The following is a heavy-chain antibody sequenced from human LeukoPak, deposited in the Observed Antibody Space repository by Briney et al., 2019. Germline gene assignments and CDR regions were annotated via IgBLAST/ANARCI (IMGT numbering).Heavy chain of an antibody. CDR3: VHTRGGYREFDY. D-gene: IGHD5-18*01. CDR1: GFSLSTSGVG. J-gene: IGHJ4*02. Sequence: SGPTLVKPTQTLTLTCTFSGFSLSTSGVGVGWIRQPPGKALEWLALIYWDDDKRYSPSLKSRLTITKDTSKNQVVLTMTNMDPVDTATYYCVHTRGGYREFDYWGQGTLVTVSS. CDR2: IYWDDDK. V-gene: IGHV2-5*02.